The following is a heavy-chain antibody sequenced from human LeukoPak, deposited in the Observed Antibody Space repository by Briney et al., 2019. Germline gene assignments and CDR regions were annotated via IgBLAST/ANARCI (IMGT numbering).Heavy chain of an antibody. J-gene: IGHJ4*02. CDR3: ARVGCSGGSCYSDY. CDR2: IYYSGST. Sequence: PSETLSLTCTVSGGSVSSGSYYWSWIRQPPGKGLEWIGYIYYSGSTNYNPSLKSRVTISVDTSKNQFSLKLSSVTAADTAVYYCARVGCSGGSCYSDYWGQGTLVTVSS. CDR1: GGSVSSGSYY. D-gene: IGHD2-15*01. V-gene: IGHV4-61*01.